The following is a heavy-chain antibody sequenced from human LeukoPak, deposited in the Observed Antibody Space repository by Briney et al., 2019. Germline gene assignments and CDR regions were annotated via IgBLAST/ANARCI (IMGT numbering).Heavy chain of an antibody. CDR3: ARGSYLNDY. V-gene: IGHV5-51*01. CDR2: IYPGDSDT. D-gene: IGHD3-22*01. Sequence: LGESLKISCKSSGYIFTTYWIAWVRQMPGKGLEWMGIIYPGDSDTRYSPSFQGQVTISADKSISTAYLQWSSLKASDTAMYYCARGSYLNDYWGQGSLVTVSS. J-gene: IGHJ4*02. CDR1: GYIFTTYW.